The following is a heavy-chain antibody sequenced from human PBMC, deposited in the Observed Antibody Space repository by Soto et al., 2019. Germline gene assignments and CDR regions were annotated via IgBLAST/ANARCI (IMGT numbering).Heavy chain of an antibody. D-gene: IGHD2-2*02. CDR2: ISAYNGNT. V-gene: IGHV1-18*01. Sequence: ASVKVSCKASGYTFTSYGISWVRQAPGQGLEWMGWISAYNGNTNYAQKLQGRGTMTTDTSTSTAYMELRSLRSDDTAVYYCARDLVVPAAIMRFDPWGQGTLVTVSS. CDR1: GYTFTSYG. J-gene: IGHJ5*02. CDR3: ARDLVVPAAIMRFDP.